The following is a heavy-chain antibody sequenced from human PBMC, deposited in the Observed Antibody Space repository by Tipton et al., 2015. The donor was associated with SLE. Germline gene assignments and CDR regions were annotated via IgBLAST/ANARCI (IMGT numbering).Heavy chain of an antibody. CDR2: IYYSGST. V-gene: IGHV4-61*01. Sequence: TLSLTCTVSGGSVSSGSYYWSWIRQPPGKGLEWIGYIYYSGSTNYNPSLKSRVTISVDTSKNQFSLKLSSVTAADTAVYYCAREGGSSGWYEVDYWGQGTLVTVSS. J-gene: IGHJ4*02. D-gene: IGHD6-19*01. CDR1: GGSVSSGSYY. CDR3: AREGGSSGWYEVDY.